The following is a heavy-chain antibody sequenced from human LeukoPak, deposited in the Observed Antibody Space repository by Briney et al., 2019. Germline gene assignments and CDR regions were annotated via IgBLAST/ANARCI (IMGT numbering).Heavy chain of an antibody. Sequence: SETLSLTCTVSGGSISSGGYYWSWIRQHPGKGLEWIGYIYYSGSTYYNPSLKSRVTISVDTSKNRFSLKLSSVTAADTAVYYCARDWTSSGSYYFDYWGQGTLVTVSS. CDR2: IYYSGST. CDR1: GGSISSGGYY. J-gene: IGHJ4*02. D-gene: IGHD3/OR15-3a*01. V-gene: IGHV4-31*03. CDR3: ARDWTSSGSYYFDY.